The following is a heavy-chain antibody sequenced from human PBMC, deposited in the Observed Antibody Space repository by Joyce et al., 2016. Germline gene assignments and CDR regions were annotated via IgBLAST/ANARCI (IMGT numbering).Heavy chain of an antibody. CDR2: ISYDGTNG. Sequence: QVQLVESGGGVVQPGRSLRLSCAASGFTLDNYAIQWVRQAPGKGLEWVAFISYDGTNGYYVDSVKGRFTISRDNSKNTLYLQMNSLRVEDTAVYFCARYPAREKSFDYWGQGTLVTVSS. CDR1: GFTLDNYA. V-gene: IGHV3-30-3*01. J-gene: IGHJ4*02. CDR3: ARYPAREKSFDY.